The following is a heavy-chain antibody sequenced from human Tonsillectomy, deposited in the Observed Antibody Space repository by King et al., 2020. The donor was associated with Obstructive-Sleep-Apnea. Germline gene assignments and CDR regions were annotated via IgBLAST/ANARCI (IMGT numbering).Heavy chain of an antibody. Sequence: VQLVESGGGLVKPGGSLRLSCAASAFTFSSYSMNWVRQAPGKGLEWVSSISDSSIYIYYADSLKGRFTISRDNAKNSLYLQMNSLRAADTAVYYCARARGHYDILTGYYPGAFDIWGQGTMVTVSS. J-gene: IGHJ3*02. CDR3: ARARGHYDILTGYYPGAFDI. V-gene: IGHV3-21*01. CDR1: AFTFSSYS. D-gene: IGHD3-9*01. CDR2: ISDSSIYI.